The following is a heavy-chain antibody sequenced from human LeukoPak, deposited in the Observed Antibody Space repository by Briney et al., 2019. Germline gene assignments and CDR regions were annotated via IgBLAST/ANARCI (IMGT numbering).Heavy chain of an antibody. Sequence: ASVKVSCKASGYTLTSYGISWVRQAPGQGLEWMGWISAYNGNTNYAQKLQGRVTMTIDTSTSTAYMELRSLRSDDTAVYYCARDNSYCSSTSGYTLDAFDIWGQGTMVTVSS. CDR3: ARDNSYCSSTSGYTLDAFDI. CDR1: GYTLTSYG. CDR2: ISAYNGNT. D-gene: IGHD2-2*02. J-gene: IGHJ3*02. V-gene: IGHV1-18*01.